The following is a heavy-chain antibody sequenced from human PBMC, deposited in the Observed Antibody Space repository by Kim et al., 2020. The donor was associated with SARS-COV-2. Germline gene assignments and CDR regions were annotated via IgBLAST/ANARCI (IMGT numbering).Heavy chain of an antibody. CDR3: ARVKQEVSHLSPVTY. V-gene: IGHV3-33*05. CDR1: GFTFSSYG. CDR2: ISYDGSNK. Sequence: GGSLRLSCAASGFTFSSYGMHWVRQAPGKGLEWVAVISYDGSNKYYADSVKGRFTISRDNSKNTLYLQMNSLRAEDTAVYYCARVKQEVSHLSPVTYWGQGTLVTVSS. J-gene: IGHJ4*02. D-gene: IGHD4-17*01.